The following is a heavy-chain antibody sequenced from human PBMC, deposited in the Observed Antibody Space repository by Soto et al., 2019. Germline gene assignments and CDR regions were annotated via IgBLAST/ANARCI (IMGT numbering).Heavy chain of an antibody. J-gene: IGHJ4*02. Sequence: SETLSLTCTVSGDSITSSYWWSWVRQPPGRGLEWIGYIYYSGTTYYNPSLKSRVTMSVDTSKNQFSLKLTSVTAVDTAVYYCARREIQGPIDYWGQGTLVT. V-gene: IGHV4-28*01. CDR1: GDSITSSYW. CDR2: IYYSGTT. CDR3: ARREIQGPIDY. D-gene: IGHD1-26*01.